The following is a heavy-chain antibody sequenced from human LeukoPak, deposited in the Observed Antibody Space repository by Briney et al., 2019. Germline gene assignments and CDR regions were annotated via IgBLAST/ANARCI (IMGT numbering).Heavy chain of an antibody. CDR1: GFTFSSYA. J-gene: IGHJ4*02. V-gene: IGHV3-30*04. D-gene: IGHD3-22*01. CDR2: ISYDGSDK. Sequence: GRSLRLSCAASGFTFSSYAMHWVRQAPGKGLEWVAVISYDGSDKYYADSVKGRFTISRDNSKNTLYLQMNSLRAEDTAVYYCARIDYDSNWGQGTLVTVSS. CDR3: ARIDYDSN.